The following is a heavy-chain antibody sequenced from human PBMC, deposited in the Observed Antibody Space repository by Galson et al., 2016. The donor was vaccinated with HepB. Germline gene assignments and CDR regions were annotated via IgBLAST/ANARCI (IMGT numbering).Heavy chain of an antibody. Sequence: SETLSLTCTVSGGSISSRSYYWGWIRQSPGKGLEWIGSSYYSGSTSYKPSLKSRVTISVDTSKNQFSLKLRSVTAADTAMYFCARHEAYNWTDPFDYWGQGTLVTVSS. V-gene: IGHV4-39*01. D-gene: IGHD1-1*01. CDR3: ARHEAYNWTDPFDY. CDR2: SYYSGST. J-gene: IGHJ4*02. CDR1: GGSISSRSYY.